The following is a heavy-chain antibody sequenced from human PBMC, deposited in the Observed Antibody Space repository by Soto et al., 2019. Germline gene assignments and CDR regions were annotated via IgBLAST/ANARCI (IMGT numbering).Heavy chain of an antibody. J-gene: IGHJ6*02. CDR2: ISAYNGNT. Sequence: ASVKVSCKASGYTFTSYGISWVRQAPGQGLEWMGWISAYNGNTNYAQKLQGRVTMTTDTSTSTAYMELRSLRSDDTAVYYCARDAVVVPAAIWEYYYYGMDVWGQGTTVTVPS. CDR1: GYTFTSYG. CDR3: ARDAVVVPAAIWEYYYYGMDV. D-gene: IGHD2-2*01. V-gene: IGHV1-18*01.